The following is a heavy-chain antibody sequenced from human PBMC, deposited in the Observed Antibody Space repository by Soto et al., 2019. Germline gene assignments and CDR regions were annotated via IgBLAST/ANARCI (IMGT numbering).Heavy chain of an antibody. V-gene: IGHV3-23*01. D-gene: IGHD3-22*01. CDR1: VFTFSSYA. J-gene: IGHJ4*02. Sequence: GGSLRLSCAASVFTFSSYAMSWVRQAPGKGLEWVSAISGSGGSTYYADSVKGRFTISRDNSKNTLYLQMNSLRAEDTAVYYCAKEQLNYYDSSGKYDYWGQGTLVTVSS. CDR3: AKEQLNYYDSSGKYDY. CDR2: ISGSGGST.